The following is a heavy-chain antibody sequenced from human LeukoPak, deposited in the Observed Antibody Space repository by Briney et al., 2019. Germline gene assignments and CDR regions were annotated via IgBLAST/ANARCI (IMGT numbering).Heavy chain of an antibody. D-gene: IGHD2-2*01. V-gene: IGHV1-18*01. CDR1: GYTFTSYG. Sequence: ASVKVSCTASGYTFTSYGISWVRQAPGQGLEWMGWISAYNGNTNYAQKRQGRVTMTTDTSTSTAYMELRSLRSADTAVYYCARGLPAAMIDYWGQGTLVTVSS. CDR2: ISAYNGNT. J-gene: IGHJ4*02. CDR3: ARGLPAAMIDY.